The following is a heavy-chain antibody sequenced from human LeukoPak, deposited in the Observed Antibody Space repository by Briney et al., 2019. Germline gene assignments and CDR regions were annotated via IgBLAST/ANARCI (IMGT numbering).Heavy chain of an antibody. CDR2: TYYRSKWYN. CDR3: ARAVTRRKPGIAAAGTSHDAFDI. Sequence: SQTLSLTCAISGDSVSSNSAAWNWIRQSPSRGLEWLGRTYYRSKWYNDYAVSVKSRITINPDTSKNQFSLKLSSVTAADTAVYYCARAVTRRKPGIAAAGTSHDAFDIWGQGTMVTVSS. CDR1: GDSVSSNSAA. D-gene: IGHD6-13*01. J-gene: IGHJ3*02. V-gene: IGHV6-1*01.